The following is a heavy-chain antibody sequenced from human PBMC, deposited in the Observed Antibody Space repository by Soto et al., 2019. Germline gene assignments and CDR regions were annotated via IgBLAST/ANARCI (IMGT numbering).Heavy chain of an antibody. CDR1: GFTFSSYS. Sequence: EVQLVESGGGLVQPGGSLRLSCAASGFTFSSYSMNWFRQAPGKGLEWVSYISTTTTIYYADSVQGRFTISRDNAKNSLYLQMNSLRAEDTAVYYCARFGEAGYPDYWGRGTLVTVSS. CDR3: ARFGEAGYPDY. V-gene: IGHV3-48*01. CDR2: ISTTTTI. J-gene: IGHJ4*02. D-gene: IGHD3-10*01.